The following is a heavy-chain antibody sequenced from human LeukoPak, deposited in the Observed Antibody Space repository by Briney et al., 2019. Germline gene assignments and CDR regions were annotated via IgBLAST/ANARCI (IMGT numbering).Heavy chain of an antibody. CDR1: GFTFSSYW. J-gene: IGHJ6*02. CDR3: ASERDGYNFYYYYGMDV. V-gene: IGHV3-66*01. CDR2: IYSGGST. D-gene: IGHD1-1*01. Sequence: PGGSLRLSCAASGFTFSSYWMHWVRQAPGKGLEWVSVIYSGGSTYYADSVKGRFTISRDNSKNTLYLQMNSLRAEDTAVYYCASERDGYNFYYYYGMDVWGQGTTVTVSS.